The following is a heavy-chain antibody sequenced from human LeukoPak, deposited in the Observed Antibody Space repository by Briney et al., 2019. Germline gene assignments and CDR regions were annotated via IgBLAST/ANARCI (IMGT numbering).Heavy chain of an antibody. J-gene: IGHJ4*02. V-gene: IGHV4-39*07. Sequence: PSETLSLTCTVSGGSISSSSYYWGWIRQPPGTGLEWIGSIYYSGSTYYNPSLKSRVTISVDTSKNQFSLKLSSVTAADTAVYYCAREIIVATIFDYWGQGTLVTVSS. CDR1: GGSISSSSYY. CDR3: AREIIVATIFDY. CDR2: IYYSGST. D-gene: IGHD5-12*01.